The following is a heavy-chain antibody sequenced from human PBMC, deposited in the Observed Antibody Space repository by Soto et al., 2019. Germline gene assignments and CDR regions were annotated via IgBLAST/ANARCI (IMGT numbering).Heavy chain of an antibody. Sequence: GGSLRLSFAASGFTFSSYGMHGVRQATGKGLEWVGVIWYDGSNKYYADSVKGRFTISRDNSKNTLYLQMNSLRAEDTAVYYCASSLAATHYLLDYWGQGTLVTVSS. D-gene: IGHD2-15*01. J-gene: IGHJ4*02. CDR3: ASSLAATHYLLDY. V-gene: IGHV3-33*01. CDR2: IWYDGSNK. CDR1: GFTFSSYG.